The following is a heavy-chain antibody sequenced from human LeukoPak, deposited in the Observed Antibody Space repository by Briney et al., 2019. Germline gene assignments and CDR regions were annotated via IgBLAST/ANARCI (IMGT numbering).Heavy chain of an antibody. CDR1: GXTFSNDG. Sequence: AGGSLRLSCAASGXTFSNDGMHWVRQAPGRGLEWVALISYDGSDKHYADSVKGRFTVSRDNSKNTLYLQMNSLSRDDTAVYYCVGVGGYDSSGFLDYWGQGTLVTVSS. CDR2: ISYDGSDK. J-gene: IGHJ4*02. V-gene: IGHV3-30*03. D-gene: IGHD3-22*01. CDR3: VGVGGYDSSGFLDY.